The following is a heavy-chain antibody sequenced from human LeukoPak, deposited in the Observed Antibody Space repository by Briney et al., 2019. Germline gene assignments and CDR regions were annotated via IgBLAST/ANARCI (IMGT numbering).Heavy chain of an antibody. D-gene: IGHD3-22*01. Sequence: SETLSLTCIVSGGSISSHYWSWIRQPPGKGLEWIGYIYYSGSTNYNPSLKSRVTISVDTSKNQFSLKLSSVTAADTAVYYCARELIHDSSGPKFDYWGQGTLVTVSS. J-gene: IGHJ4*02. CDR2: IYYSGST. CDR1: GGSISSHY. CDR3: ARELIHDSSGPKFDY. V-gene: IGHV4-59*11.